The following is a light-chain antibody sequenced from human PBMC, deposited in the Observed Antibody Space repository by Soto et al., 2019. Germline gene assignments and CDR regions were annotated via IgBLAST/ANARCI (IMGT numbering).Light chain of an antibody. CDR1: QSVSSRD. CDR2: GAS. J-gene: IGKJ2*01. V-gene: IGKV3-20*01. CDR3: QQYGGSPLYT. Sequence: EIVLTQSPGTLSLSPGDRATLSCRASQSVSSRDLAWYQQKPGQAPRLLIYGASTRATGIPDRFSGSGSGTDFTLTISRLEPEDVAVYYCQQYGGSPLYTFGQGTKLEIK.